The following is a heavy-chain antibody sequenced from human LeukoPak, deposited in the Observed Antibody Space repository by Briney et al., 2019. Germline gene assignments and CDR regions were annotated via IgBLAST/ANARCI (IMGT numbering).Heavy chain of an antibody. Sequence: GGSLRLSCAASGFTFSSYEMNWVRQAPGKGLEWVSYISSSGSTIYYADSVKGRFTISRDNAKNSLYLQMNSLRAEDTVVYYCARGYGDYDLTYWFDPWGQGTLVTVSS. V-gene: IGHV3-48*03. CDR3: ARGYGDYDLTYWFDP. CDR2: ISSSGSTI. J-gene: IGHJ5*02. CDR1: GFTFSSYE. D-gene: IGHD4-17*01.